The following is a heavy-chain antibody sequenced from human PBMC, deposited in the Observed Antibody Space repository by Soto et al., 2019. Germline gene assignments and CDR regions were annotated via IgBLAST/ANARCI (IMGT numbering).Heavy chain of an antibody. CDR3: ARVGGNWNDDYFDY. CDR1: GYTFSDHD. V-gene: IGHV1-8*01. Sequence: QVQLVQSGAEVKKPGASVKVSCKASGYTFSDHDINWVRQATGQGPEWLGWMNPNSGDTGYAQNFQGRVTMTRDNSIRTAYMELSRLRSEETAVYYCARVGGNWNDDYFDYWGQGTLVTVSS. CDR2: MNPNSGDT. J-gene: IGHJ4*02. D-gene: IGHD1-1*01.